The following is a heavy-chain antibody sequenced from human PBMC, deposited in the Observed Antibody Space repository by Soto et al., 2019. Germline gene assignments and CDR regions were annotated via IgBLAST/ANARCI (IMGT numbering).Heavy chain of an antibody. Sequence: SETLSFTCTVSGGSISSSSYYWGWIRQPPGKGLEWIGSIYYSGSTYYNPSLKSRVTISVDTSKNQFSLKLSSVTAADTAVYYCARAVRTVVPAAMGGDYFDYWGQGTLVTVSS. CDR1: GGSISSSSYY. V-gene: IGHV4-39*01. CDR2: IYYSGST. CDR3: ARAVRTVVPAAMGGDYFDY. J-gene: IGHJ4*02. D-gene: IGHD2-2*01.